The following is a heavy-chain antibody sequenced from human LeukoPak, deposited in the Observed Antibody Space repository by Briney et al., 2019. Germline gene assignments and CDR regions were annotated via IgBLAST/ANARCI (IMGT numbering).Heavy chain of an antibody. Sequence: SVKVSCRASGGTFSSYAISWVRQAPGQGLEWMGRIIPILGIANYAQKFQGRVTITADKSTSTAYMELSSLRSEDTAVYYCARERTPYYYDSSGYSNVSPFDYWGQGTLVTVSS. CDR1: GGTFSSYA. CDR3: ARERTPYYYDSSGYSNVSPFDY. J-gene: IGHJ4*02. D-gene: IGHD3-22*01. CDR2: IIPILGIA. V-gene: IGHV1-69*04.